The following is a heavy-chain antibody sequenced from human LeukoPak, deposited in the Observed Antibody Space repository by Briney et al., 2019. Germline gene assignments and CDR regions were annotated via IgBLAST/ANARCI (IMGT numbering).Heavy chain of an antibody. CDR3: ARGAVVVPAAKFD. D-gene: IGHD2-2*01. CDR2: ISSSSSYI. CDR1: GFTFSTYN. Sequence: GGSLRLSCAASGFTFSTYNMNWVRQAPGKGLEWVSSISSSSSYIYYADSVKGRFTLSRDNAKNSLFLQMNSLRAEDTAVYYCARGAVVVPAAKFDWGQGALVTVSS. J-gene: IGHJ4*02. V-gene: IGHV3-21*01.